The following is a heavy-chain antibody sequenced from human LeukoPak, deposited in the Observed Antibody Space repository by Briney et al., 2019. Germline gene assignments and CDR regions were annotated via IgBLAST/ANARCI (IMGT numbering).Heavy chain of an antibody. CDR3: ARDLGYCSTASCYAWFDP. V-gene: IGHV4-59*01. Sequence: PSETLSLTCTVSGGSISSYYWSWIRQPPGKGLEWIGYIYYSGNSNYNPSLNGRVTISVDTSKNQFSLRLSSVTAADTAIYYCARDLGYCSTASCYAWFDPWGQGTLVTVSS. CDR2: IYYSGNS. CDR1: GGSISSYY. J-gene: IGHJ5*02. D-gene: IGHD2-2*01.